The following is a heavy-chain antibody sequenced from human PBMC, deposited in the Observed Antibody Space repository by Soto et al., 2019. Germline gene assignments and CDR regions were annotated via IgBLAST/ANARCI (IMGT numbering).Heavy chain of an antibody. CDR2: IKSKSGGGAT. CDR1: GFNFNYAW. Sequence: GGSLRLSCAASGFNFNYAWMSWVRQAPGKGLEWVGQIKSKSGGGATDYAAPVKGRFTISRDDSRNTVYLRMNSLRIEDTAVYYCTTPIDWGQGTQVTVSS. CDR3: TTPID. V-gene: IGHV3-15*01. J-gene: IGHJ4*02.